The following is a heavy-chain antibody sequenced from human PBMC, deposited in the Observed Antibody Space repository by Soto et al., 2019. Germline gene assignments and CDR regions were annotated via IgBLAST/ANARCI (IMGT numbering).Heavy chain of an antibody. J-gene: IGHJ4*02. CDR3: SALSSTSPTGADY. V-gene: IGHV3-7*03. D-gene: IGHD2-2*01. CDR1: GILLNDHW. Sequence: PWRSLRLSCVACGILLNDHWLSWVRQAQGRGLEWLANIKQDGSEQYYLDSVKGRFTLSRAHAKNAVFLQMKRLRDDDTAVYYCSALSSTSPTGADYLGPGTRVTVSS. CDR2: IKQDGSEQ.